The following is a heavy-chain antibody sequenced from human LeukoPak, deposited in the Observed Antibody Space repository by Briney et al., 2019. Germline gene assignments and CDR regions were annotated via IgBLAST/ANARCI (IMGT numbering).Heavy chain of an antibody. J-gene: IGHJ4*02. D-gene: IGHD6-19*01. CDR2: IYYSGST. Sequence: PSETLSLTCTVSGGSISSYYWSWIRQPPGKGLEWIGYIYYSGSTNYNPSLKSRVTISVDTSKNQFSLKLSSVTAADTAVYYCASIAVAARNFDYWGQGTLVTVSS. CDR3: ASIAVAARNFDY. V-gene: IGHV4-59*01. CDR1: GGSISSYY.